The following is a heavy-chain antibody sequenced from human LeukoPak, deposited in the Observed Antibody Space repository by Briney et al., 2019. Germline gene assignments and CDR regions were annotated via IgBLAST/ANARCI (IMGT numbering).Heavy chain of an antibody. J-gene: IGHJ4*02. CDR1: GISLGNYG. D-gene: IGHD3-22*01. Sequence: GGCLRLSCAVAGISLGNYGMSWVRQAPGKGRGWVSCISVRGGRTKYADSVKGRFTIWRGNSKNTLYLQMNRLRAEETAVYFCAQRAVVIRVILVGFHKEAYYFDSWGQGALVTVSS. CDR3: AQRAVVIRVILVGFHKEAYYFDS. V-gene: IGHV3-23*01. CDR2: ISVRGGRT.